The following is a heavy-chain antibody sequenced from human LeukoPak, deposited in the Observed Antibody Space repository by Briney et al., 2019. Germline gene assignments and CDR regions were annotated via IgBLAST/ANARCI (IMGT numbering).Heavy chain of an antibody. J-gene: IGHJ4*02. V-gene: IGHV1-2*02. CDR2: INPNSGGT. CDR1: GGTFSSYA. Sequence: GASVKVSCKASGGTFSSYAISWVRQAPGQGLEWMGWINPNSGGTNYAQKFQGRVTMTRDTSISTAYMELSRLRSDDTAVYYCARARKWLQFFDYWGQGTLVTVSS. CDR3: ARARKWLQFFDY. D-gene: IGHD5-24*01.